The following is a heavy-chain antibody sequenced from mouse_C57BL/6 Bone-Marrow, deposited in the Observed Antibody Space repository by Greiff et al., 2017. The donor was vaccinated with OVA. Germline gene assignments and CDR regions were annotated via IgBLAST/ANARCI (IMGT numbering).Heavy chain of an antibody. D-gene: IGHD1-1*01. CDR2: ISSGSSTI. Sequence: EVMLVESGGGLVKPGGSLKLSCAASGFTFSDYGMHWVRQAPEKGLEWVAYISSGSSTIYYADTVKGRFTISRDNAKNTLFLQMTSLRSEDTAMYYCARRYRGYLDYWGQGTTLTVSS. V-gene: IGHV5-17*01. CDR1: GFTFSDYG. J-gene: IGHJ2*01. CDR3: ARRYRGYLDY.